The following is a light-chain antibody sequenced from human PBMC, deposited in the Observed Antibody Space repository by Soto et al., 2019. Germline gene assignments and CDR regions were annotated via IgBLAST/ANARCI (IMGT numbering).Light chain of an antibody. CDR2: GAS. CDR3: QQYNKWPT. Sequence: EIVMTQSPATLSVSPGERATLSCRASQSVSNNLAWYQQKPGQAPRLLISGASTRATGIPARFSGSGSGTEFTLTISSLQSEDFAVYYCQQYNKWPTFGQGTKVEIK. J-gene: IGKJ1*01. CDR1: QSVSNN. V-gene: IGKV3D-15*01.